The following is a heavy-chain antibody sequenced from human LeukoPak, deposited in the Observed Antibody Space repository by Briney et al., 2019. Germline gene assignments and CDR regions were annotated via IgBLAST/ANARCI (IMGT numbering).Heavy chain of an antibody. V-gene: IGHV1-46*02. CDR1: GYTLNSHY. D-gene: IGHD6-19*01. CDR3: ASHSSGWQQTYFDY. CDR2: INFSVGSI. Sequence: ASVKVSCKAFGYTLNSHYMHWVRQAPGQGLEWMGKINFSVGSIDYVQKFQGRVTMTRDTSTSTVYIELSSLRSEDTAVYYCASHSSGWQQTYFDYWGQGTLVTVSS. J-gene: IGHJ4*02.